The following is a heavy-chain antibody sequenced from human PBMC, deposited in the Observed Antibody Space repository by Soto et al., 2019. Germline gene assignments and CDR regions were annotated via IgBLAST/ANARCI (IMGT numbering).Heavy chain of an antibody. J-gene: IGHJ3*02. D-gene: IGHD2-15*01. CDR2: IYYSGST. CDR1: GGSISSYY. Sequence: PSETLSLTCTVPGGSISSYYWSWIRQPPGKGLEWIGYIYYSGSTNYNPSLKSRVTISVDTSKNQFSLKLSSVTAADTAVYYCARGGYCSGGSCSYPAFDIWGQGTMVTVSS. V-gene: IGHV4-59*01. CDR3: ARGGYCSGGSCSYPAFDI.